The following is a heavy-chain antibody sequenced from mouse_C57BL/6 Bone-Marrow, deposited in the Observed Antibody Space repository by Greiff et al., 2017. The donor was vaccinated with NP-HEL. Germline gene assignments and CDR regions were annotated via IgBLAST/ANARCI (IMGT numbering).Heavy chain of an antibody. CDR2: IDPSDSYT. CDR1: GYTFTSYW. Sequence: LVESGAELVMPGASVKLSCKASGYTFTSYWMHWVKQRPGQGLEWIGEIDPSDSYTNYNQKFKGKSTLTVDKSSSTAYMQLSSLTSEDSAVYYCARGGFYYDYDDYAMDYWGQGTSVTVSS. CDR3: ARGGFYYDYDDYAMDY. J-gene: IGHJ4*01. V-gene: IGHV1-69*01. D-gene: IGHD2-4*01.